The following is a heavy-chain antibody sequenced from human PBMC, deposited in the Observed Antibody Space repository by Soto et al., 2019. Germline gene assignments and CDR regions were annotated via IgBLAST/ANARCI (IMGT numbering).Heavy chain of an antibody. CDR2: ISGSGGTT. CDR1: GFTFSSYA. V-gene: IGHV3-23*01. CDR3: ARASGAYYYDSSGLYFDY. D-gene: IGHD3-22*01. J-gene: IGHJ4*02. Sequence: PGGSLRLSCAASGFTFSSYAMSWVRQAPGKGLEWVSAISGSGGTTYYADSVKGQFTVSRDNSKNTLYLQMNSLRAEDTAVYYCARASGAYYYDSSGLYFDYWGQGALVTVSS.